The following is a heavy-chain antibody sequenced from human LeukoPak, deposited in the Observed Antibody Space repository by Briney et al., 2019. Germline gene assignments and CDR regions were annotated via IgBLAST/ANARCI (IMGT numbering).Heavy chain of an antibody. Sequence: GGSLRLSCAASGFTFSNYAMSWVRQAAGKGLEWVSAITGSGGNTYYADSVKGRFTISRDNSKNTVFLQMNSLRAEDTAVYYCAKWGDYDVLTGYYVSDYWGQGTLVTVSS. D-gene: IGHD3-9*01. CDR3: AKWGDYDVLTGYYVSDY. J-gene: IGHJ4*02. CDR2: ITGSGGNT. V-gene: IGHV3-23*01. CDR1: GFTFSNYA.